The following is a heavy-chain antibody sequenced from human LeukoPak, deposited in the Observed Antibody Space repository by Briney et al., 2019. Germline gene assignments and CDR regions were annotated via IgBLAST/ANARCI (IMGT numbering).Heavy chain of an antibody. J-gene: IGHJ4*02. D-gene: IGHD3-22*01. CDR3: ARGDYYDSSSYFDY. CDR1: GGSFSGYY. V-gene: IGHV4-34*01. Sequence: SETLSLTCAVYGGSFSGYYWSWIRQPPGKGLEWIGEIKHSGSTNYNPSLKSRVTISVDTTKNQFSLKLSSVTAADTAVCYCARGDYYDSSSYFDYWGQGTLVTVSS. CDR2: IKHSGST.